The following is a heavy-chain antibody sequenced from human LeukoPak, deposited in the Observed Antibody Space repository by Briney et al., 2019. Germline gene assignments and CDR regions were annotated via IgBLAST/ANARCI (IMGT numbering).Heavy chain of an antibody. CDR3: ARVTVSGWYTALDY. V-gene: IGHV3-66*01. D-gene: IGHD6-19*01. J-gene: IGHJ4*02. CDR1: GFSFSSYG. Sequence: GGSLRLSCAASGFSFSSYGIHWVRQAPGKGLEWVSVIYSGGSTYYADSVKGRFTISRDNSKNTLYLQMNSLRVEDTAVYYCARVTVSGWYTALDYWGQGTLVSVSS. CDR2: IYSGGST.